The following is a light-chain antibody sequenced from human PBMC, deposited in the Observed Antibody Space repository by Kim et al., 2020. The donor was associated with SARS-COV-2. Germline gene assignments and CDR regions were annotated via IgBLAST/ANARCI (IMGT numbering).Light chain of an antibody. CDR1: QTILYSFNNKNC. J-gene: IGKJ4*01. CDR2: WTS. Sequence: ATINCKSSQTILYSFNNKNCLAWYQQKPGQPPKLLIYWTSTRESGVPDRFSGSGSGTDFTLTISSLQAEDVAVYYCQQYYRIPLTFGGGTKVEIK. CDR3: QQYYRIPLT. V-gene: IGKV4-1*01.